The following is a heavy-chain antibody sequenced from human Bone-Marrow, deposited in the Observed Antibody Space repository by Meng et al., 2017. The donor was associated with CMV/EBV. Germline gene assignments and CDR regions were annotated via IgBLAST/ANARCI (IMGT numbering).Heavy chain of an antibody. J-gene: IGHJ4*02. V-gene: IGHV3-7*01. CDR1: GFTFSSYW. CDR2: IKQDGSEK. Sequence: GESLKISFAASGFTFSSYWMSWVRQAPGKGLEWVANIKQDGSEKCYVDSVKGRFTISRENAKNSLYLQMNSLRAEDTAVYYCARLNSGYSYEFDYWGQGTLVTVSS. D-gene: IGHD5-18*01. CDR3: ARLNSGYSYEFDY.